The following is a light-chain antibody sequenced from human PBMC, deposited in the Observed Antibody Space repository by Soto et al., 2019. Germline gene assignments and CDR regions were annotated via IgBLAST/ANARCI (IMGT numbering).Light chain of an antibody. CDR2: GAS. J-gene: IGKJ1*01. Sequence: EIVLTQSPGTLSLSPGEGATLSCRASQTVNSNYLAWYQQKPGQAPRLLIYGASSRATGIPDTFSGSGSWTGFALSISRLETEDLAVYDCEECGSSSWTVGKGTKVDIK. CDR3: EECGSSSWT. CDR1: QTVNSNY. V-gene: IGKV3-20*01.